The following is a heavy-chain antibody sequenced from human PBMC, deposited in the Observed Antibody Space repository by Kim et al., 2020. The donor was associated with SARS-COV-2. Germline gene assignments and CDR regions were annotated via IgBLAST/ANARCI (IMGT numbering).Heavy chain of an antibody. D-gene: IGHD5-18*01. CDR3: AHTADGGMVNRED. CDR1: GGSFSGYY. CDR2: INHSGST. Sequence: SETLSLTCAVYGGSFSGYYWSWIRQPPGKGLEWIGEINHSGSTNYNPSLKSRVTISVDTSKNQFSLKLSSVTAADTAVYYCAHTADGGMVNREDWGQGTLVTVSS. J-gene: IGHJ4*02. V-gene: IGHV4-34*01.